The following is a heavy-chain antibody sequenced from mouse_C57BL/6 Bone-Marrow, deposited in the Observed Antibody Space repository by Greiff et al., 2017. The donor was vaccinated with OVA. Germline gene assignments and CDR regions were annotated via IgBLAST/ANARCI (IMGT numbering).Heavy chain of an antibody. CDR3: PRGYYYAIDY. V-gene: IGHV5-17*01. CDR2: ISRGSSTI. CDR1: GFTFSDYG. Sequence: EVQLVESGGGLVKPGGSLKLSCAASGFTFSDYGMHWVRQAPEQGLEWVAYISRGSSTIYYADTVNGRFTISRDNAKNTLFLQMTSLRSEDTAMYYCPRGYYYAIDYWGQGTSVTVSS. J-gene: IGHJ4*01.